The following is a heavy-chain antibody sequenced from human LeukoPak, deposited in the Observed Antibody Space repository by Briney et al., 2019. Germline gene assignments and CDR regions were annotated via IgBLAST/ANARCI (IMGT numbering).Heavy chain of an antibody. CDR1: GGSISSHY. Sequence: SETLSLTCTVSGGSISSHYWTWIRQPAGKGLEWIGRIYTTGSTNYNPSLNSRVTISVDTSKNQFSLKLSSVTAADTAVYYCARSIRYYYGSGGYYSHYYYYMDVWGKGTTVTVSS. CDR2: IYTTGST. J-gene: IGHJ6*03. CDR3: ARSIRYYYGSGGYYSHYYYYMDV. D-gene: IGHD3-10*01. V-gene: IGHV4-4*07.